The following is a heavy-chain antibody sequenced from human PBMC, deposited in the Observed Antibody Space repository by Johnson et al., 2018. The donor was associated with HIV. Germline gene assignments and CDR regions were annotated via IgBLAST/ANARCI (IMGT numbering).Heavy chain of an antibody. CDR3: ARSPLGDSSGYYAFDI. V-gene: IGHV3-66*01. CDR2: IYSGGST. J-gene: IGHJ3*02. Sequence: VQLVESGGGVVRPGGSLRLSCAASGFTVSSNYMSWVRQAPGKGLEWVSVIYSGGSTYYADSVKGRFTISRDNSKNTLYLQMNSLRAEDTAVYYCARSPLGDSSGYYAFDIWGQGTMVTVSS. CDR1: GFTVSSNY. D-gene: IGHD3-22*01.